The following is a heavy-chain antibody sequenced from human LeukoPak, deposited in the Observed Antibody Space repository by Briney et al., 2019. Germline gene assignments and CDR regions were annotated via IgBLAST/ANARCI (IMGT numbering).Heavy chain of an antibody. CDR1: GGSFSGYY. D-gene: IGHD2-15*01. CDR2: INHSGST. CDR3: ARDSTPPGRLDY. Sequence: ASETLSLTCAVYGGSFSGYYWSWIRQPPGKGLEWIGEINHSGSTNYNPSLKSRVTISVDTSKNQFSLKLSSVTAADTAVYYCARDSTPPGRLDYWGQGTLVTVSS. J-gene: IGHJ4*02. V-gene: IGHV4-34*01.